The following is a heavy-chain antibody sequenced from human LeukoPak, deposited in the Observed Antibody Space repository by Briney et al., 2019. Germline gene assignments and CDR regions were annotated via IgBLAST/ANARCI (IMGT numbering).Heavy chain of an antibody. CDR1: GYPFGSYG. D-gene: IGHD4-23*01. CDR3: ARDHGGKVDRYFDL. V-gene: IGHV1-18*01. J-gene: IGHJ2*01. CDR2: NSGYKGNT. Sequence: ASVKVSCKASGYPFGSYGISWVRQAPGQGLEWMGWNSGYKGNTKYAQKFQGRVTMTTETSTCTAYMELGSLRSDDTAVYYCARDHGGKVDRYFDLWGRGTLVTVSS.